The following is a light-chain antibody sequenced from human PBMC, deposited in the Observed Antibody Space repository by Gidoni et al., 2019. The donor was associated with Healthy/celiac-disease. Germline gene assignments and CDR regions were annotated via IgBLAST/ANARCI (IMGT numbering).Light chain of an antibody. Sequence: DIQMTQSPSSLSASVGDRVTITCRASQSISSYLNWYQQTPGKGPKLLIYVASSLQSGVPSRFSGSGSGTDFTLTISSLQPEDFATYYCQQSDSTPFTFGPGTKVDSK. CDR1: QSISSY. CDR2: VAS. CDR3: QQSDSTPFT. V-gene: IGKV1-39*01. J-gene: IGKJ3*01.